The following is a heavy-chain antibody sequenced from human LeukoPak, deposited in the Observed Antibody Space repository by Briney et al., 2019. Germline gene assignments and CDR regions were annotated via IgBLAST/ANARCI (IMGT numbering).Heavy chain of an antibody. V-gene: IGHV3-7*04. CDR3: ARGMTWSAY. CDR2: IKGDGSEK. J-gene: IGHJ4*02. D-gene: IGHD2-21*02. Sequence: GGSLRLSCAASGFTFSTYWMLWVRQAPGKGLEWVASIKGDGSEKHYVDSVKGRFTISRDNAKNSLYLQMNSLRAEDTALYYCARGMTWSAYWGQGTLVTVAS. CDR1: GFTFSTYW.